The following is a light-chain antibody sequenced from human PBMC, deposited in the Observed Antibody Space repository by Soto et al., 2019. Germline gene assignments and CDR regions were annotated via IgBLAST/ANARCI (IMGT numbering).Light chain of an antibody. CDR2: AAS. Sequence: DIQMTQSPSSLSASVGDTVTFTCRASQSISEYLNWYQQKPGKAPRLLIYAASNLDNGVPSRFSGSGSRTTFTLTIRSLQPEDFATYYCQQSYSFPRTFGQGTKVDIK. CDR1: QSISEY. V-gene: IGKV1-39*01. CDR3: QQSYSFPRT. J-gene: IGKJ1*01.